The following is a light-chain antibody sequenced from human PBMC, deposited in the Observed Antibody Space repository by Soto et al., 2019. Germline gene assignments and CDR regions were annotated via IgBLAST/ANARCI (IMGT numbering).Light chain of an antibody. V-gene: IGKV1-6*01. J-gene: IGKJ2*01. CDR2: GVS. CDR3: LEDTGYPNI. CDR1: QDIGND. Sequence: AVQMTQSPSSLSASVGDRVTITCRASQDIGNDLGWYQQKPGRAPKLLIYGVSNLERGVPSRFSGSRSGTDFTLTIRSLHPEDSATYYCLEDTGYPNILAQGTNLEI.